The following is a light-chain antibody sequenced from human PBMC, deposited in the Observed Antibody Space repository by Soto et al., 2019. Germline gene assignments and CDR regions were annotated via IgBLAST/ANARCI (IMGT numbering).Light chain of an antibody. Sequence: QSALTQPASVSGSPGQSITISCTGTSSDVGAFNYVSWYQQHPGKAPKLLIYDVSDRPSGVSNRFSGSKSGNTASLTISGLQSEDDSYYFCSSYPDIHSFHTLFASDLNSAVFG. J-gene: IGLJ1*01. V-gene: IGLV2-14*03. CDR3: SSYPDIHSFHTLFASDLNSAV. CDR1: SSDVGAFNY. CDR2: DVS.